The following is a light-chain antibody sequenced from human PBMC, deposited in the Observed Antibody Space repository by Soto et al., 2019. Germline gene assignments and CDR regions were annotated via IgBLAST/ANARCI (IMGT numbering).Light chain of an antibody. CDR3: EQYAVCPIT. J-gene: IGKJ3*01. V-gene: IGKV3-20*01. CDR2: DAS. CDR1: QSVSSSY. Sequence: DIVLTQSPGTLSLSLGERATLFCWASQSVSSSYLAWYRQRPGQAPRLLIYDASIRATGIPDRFSGSGSGTDFTLTIIRLVPEDFAVYFCEQYAVCPITFGPGTKVDIK.